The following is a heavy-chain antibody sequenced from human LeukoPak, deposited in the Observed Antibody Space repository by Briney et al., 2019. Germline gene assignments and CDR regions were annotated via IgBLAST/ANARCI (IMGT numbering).Heavy chain of an antibody. CDR3: ARVTGEMIVDYFDY. V-gene: IGHV4-59*01. J-gene: IGHJ4*02. CDR2: FYYSGRT. Sequence: SETLSFPCSVPGASFSSNYWSWFRQPPGKGLEWIGYFYYSGRTNYKPSLESRGTISVETSKNQFSLKLRSVTAADTAVYYCARVTGEMIVDYFDYWGQGALVTDSS. CDR1: GASFSSNY. D-gene: IGHD3-22*01.